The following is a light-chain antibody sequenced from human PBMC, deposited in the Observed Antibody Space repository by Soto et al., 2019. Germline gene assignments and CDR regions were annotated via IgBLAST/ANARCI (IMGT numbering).Light chain of an antibody. CDR2: AAS. CDR1: QSNASS. CDR3: HQRNQ. J-gene: IGKJ5*01. Sequence: DIQITQSPSSLSASVGDKVTFTCRASQSNASSLNWLQLKPGKAPKLLLYAASSLESGVPSRFSGSRSGTDFTLTISSVEPEDFAMYYCHQRNQFGQGTRLEIK. V-gene: IGKV1-39*01.